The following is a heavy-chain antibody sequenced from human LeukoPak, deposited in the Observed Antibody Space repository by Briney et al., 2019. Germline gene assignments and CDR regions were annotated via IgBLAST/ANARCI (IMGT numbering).Heavy chain of an antibody. J-gene: IGHJ5*02. Sequence: SETLSLTCTVSGGSISSSSYYWGWIRQPPGKGLEWIGSIYYSGSTYYNPSLKSRVTISVDTSKNQFSLKLSSVTAADTAVYYCARDSGHNWFDPWGQGTLVTVSS. CDR2: IYYSGST. CDR1: GGSISSSSYY. D-gene: IGHD5-12*01. V-gene: IGHV4-39*07. CDR3: ARDSGHNWFDP.